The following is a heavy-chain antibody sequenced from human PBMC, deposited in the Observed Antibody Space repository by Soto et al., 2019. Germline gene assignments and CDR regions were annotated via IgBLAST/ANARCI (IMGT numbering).Heavy chain of an antibody. Sequence: ASVKVSCKASGYTFTDDYMHWVRQAPGQGLEWMGWINPGSGGTNFAQKFQGRVTMTRDTSISAAYMEVSSLTSDDTAVYYCARGVGSSWFDPWGQGTLVTVSS. J-gene: IGHJ5*02. D-gene: IGHD6-25*01. CDR2: INPGSGGT. CDR1: GYTFTDDY. V-gene: IGHV1-2*02. CDR3: ARGVGSSWFDP.